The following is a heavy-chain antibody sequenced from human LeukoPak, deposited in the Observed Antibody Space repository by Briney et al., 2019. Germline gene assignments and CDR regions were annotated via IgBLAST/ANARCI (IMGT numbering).Heavy chain of an antibody. Sequence: GASVKVSCKASGYTFTSYDINWVRQATGQGLEWMGWMNPNSGNTGYAQKFQGRVTMTRNTSISTAYTELSSLRSEDTAVYYCARGRSWYGAFDIWGQGTMVTVSS. CDR1: GYTFTSYD. CDR2: MNPNSGNT. J-gene: IGHJ3*02. V-gene: IGHV1-8*01. CDR3: ARGRSWYGAFDI. D-gene: IGHD6-13*01.